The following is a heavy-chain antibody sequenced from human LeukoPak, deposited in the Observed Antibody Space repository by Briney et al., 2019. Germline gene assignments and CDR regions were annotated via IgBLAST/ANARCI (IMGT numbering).Heavy chain of an antibody. J-gene: IGHJ4*02. V-gene: IGHV1-2*02. D-gene: IGHD5-18*01. Sequence: ASVKVSCKASGYTFTGYYMHWVRQAPGQGLEWMGWINPNSGGTNYAQKFQGRVTMTRDTSTSTVYMELSSLRSEDTAVYYCARLGAPDTAMVISNDYWGQGTLVTVSS. CDR1: GYTFTGYY. CDR2: INPNSGGT. CDR3: ARLGAPDTAMVISNDY.